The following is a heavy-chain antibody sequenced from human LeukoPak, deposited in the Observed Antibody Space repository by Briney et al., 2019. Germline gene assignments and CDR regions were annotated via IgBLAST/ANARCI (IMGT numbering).Heavy chain of an antibody. CDR3: ARQNGRSHDY. J-gene: IGHJ4*02. CDR1: GGSISRSSYY. V-gene: IGHV4-39*01. D-gene: IGHD4-17*01. CDR2: IYYSGTT. Sequence: PSETLSLTCTVSGGSISRSSYYWGWIRQPPGKGLEWIGSIYYSGTTYSNPSLKSRVTISVDTSKNQFSLKLRSVTAADTAVYYCARQNGRSHDYWGQGTLVTVSS.